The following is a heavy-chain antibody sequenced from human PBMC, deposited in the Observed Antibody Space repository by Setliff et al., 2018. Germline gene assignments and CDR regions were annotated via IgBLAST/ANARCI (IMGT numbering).Heavy chain of an antibody. CDR1: GDFFTGHY. CDR2: ITHSGNT. J-gene: IGHJ3*02. V-gene: IGHV4-34*01. D-gene: IGHD2-15*01. Sequence: SETLSLTCAVFGDFFTGHYWSWIRQSPGKGLEWIAEITHSGNTNYNPSPSLRSRVTVLVDTSKNQVSLKVKSVTAADTAVYYCARRGVLIVPDDFDIWGQGTMVTVSS. CDR3: ARRGVLIVPDDFDI.